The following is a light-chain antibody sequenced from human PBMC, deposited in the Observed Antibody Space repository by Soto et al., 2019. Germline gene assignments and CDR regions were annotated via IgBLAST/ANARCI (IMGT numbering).Light chain of an antibody. Sequence: QSALTQPASVSGSPGQSITISCTGTSSDVGGYSFVSWYQQHPGKAPKLMIYDVSNRPSGVSNRFSGSKSGNTASLTISGRQAEDEADYYCSSYTSSSTLVVFGGGTKLTVL. CDR1: SSDVGGYSF. CDR2: DVS. J-gene: IGLJ2*01. V-gene: IGLV2-14*01. CDR3: SSYTSSSTLVV.